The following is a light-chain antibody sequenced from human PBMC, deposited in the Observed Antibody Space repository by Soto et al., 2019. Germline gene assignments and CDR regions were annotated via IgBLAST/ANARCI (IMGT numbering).Light chain of an antibody. V-gene: IGKV3-20*01. J-gene: IGKJ1*01. CDR3: QQYGSSPWT. Sequence: IVLTQSPDTLSLSPGERATLSCRASQSVSSNYLAWYQQKLGQAPRLLIYDASRRATGIPDRFSGSGSGTDFTLTISSLQPEDFAVYYCQQYGSSPWTFGQGTKVDIK. CDR2: DAS. CDR1: QSVSSNY.